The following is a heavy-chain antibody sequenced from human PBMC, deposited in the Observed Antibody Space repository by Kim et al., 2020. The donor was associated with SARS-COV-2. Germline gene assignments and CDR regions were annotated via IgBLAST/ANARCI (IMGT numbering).Heavy chain of an antibody. D-gene: IGHD5-12*01. J-gene: IGHJ4*02. V-gene: IGHV3-7*01. CDR1: GFTFSSYW. Sequence: GGSLRLSCAASGFTFSSYWMSWVRQAPGKGLEWVANIKQDGSEKYYVDSVKGRFTISRDNAKNSLYLHMNSLRAEDTAVYYCARDFPSPGGYDLRGSGAPASSKTYYFDCWGQGTLVTVSS. CDR3: ARDFPSPGGYDLRGSGAPASSKTYYFDC. CDR2: IKQDGSEK.